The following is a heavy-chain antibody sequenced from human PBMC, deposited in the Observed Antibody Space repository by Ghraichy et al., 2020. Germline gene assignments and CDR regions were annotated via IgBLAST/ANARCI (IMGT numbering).Heavy chain of an antibody. CDR2: IYYSGST. CDR3: ARGGVYSSNWADV. V-gene: IGHV4-59*01. D-gene: IGHD1-26*01. CDR1: GGSISGYY. Sequence: SETLSLTCTVSGGSISGYYWSWIRQPPGKGLEWMGYIYYSGSTNYNPSLKSRVTISVDTSKNQFSLKLTSVTTADTAVYYCARGGVYSSNWADVWGQGTLVTVSS. J-gene: IGHJ5*02.